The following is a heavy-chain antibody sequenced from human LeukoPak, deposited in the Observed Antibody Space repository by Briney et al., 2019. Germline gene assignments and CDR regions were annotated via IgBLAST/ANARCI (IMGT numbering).Heavy chain of an antibody. Sequence: SETLSLTCTVSGGSISSYYWSWIRQPPGKGLEWIGYIYYSGSTNYNPSLKSRVTISVDTSKNQFSLKLSSVTAADTAVYYCARGDFWSGYYYGMDVWGQGTTVTVSS. CDR2: IYYSGST. CDR3: ARGDFWSGYYYGMDV. D-gene: IGHD3-3*01. V-gene: IGHV4-59*01. J-gene: IGHJ6*02. CDR1: GGSISSYY.